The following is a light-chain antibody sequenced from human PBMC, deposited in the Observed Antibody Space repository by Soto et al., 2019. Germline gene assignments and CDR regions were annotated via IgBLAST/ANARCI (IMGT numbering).Light chain of an antibody. J-gene: IGKJ3*01. CDR3: MQTLQTPFT. Sequence: DIVMTQSPLYLPVTPGEPASISCRSTQSLLNSNXXXLDWYRQKPGQSPQLLIYLGSNRASGVPDRFSGSGSGTDFILKINRVEAEDVGVYYCMQTLQTPFTFGPGTKVDLK. V-gene: IGKV2-28*01. CDR1: QSLLNSNXXX. CDR2: LGS.